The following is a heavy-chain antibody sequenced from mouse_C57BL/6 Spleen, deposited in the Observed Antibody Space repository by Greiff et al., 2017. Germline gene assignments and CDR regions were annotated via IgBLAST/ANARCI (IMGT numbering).Heavy chain of an antibody. D-gene: IGHD4-1*01. CDR2: INSDGGSS. CDR3: ARRRTGTGYFDV. CDR1: EYEFPSHD. Sequence: EVMLVESGGGLVQPGESLKLSCESNEYEFPSHDMSWVRKTPEKRLELVAAINSDGGSSYYPDTMERRFIISSDSTKKTLYRQMSGLGSEDTAWYYCARRRTGTGYFDVWGTGTTVTVSS. J-gene: IGHJ1*03. V-gene: IGHV5-2*01.